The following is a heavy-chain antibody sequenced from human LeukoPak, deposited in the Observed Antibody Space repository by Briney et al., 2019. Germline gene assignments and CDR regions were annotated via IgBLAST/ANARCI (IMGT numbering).Heavy chain of an antibody. CDR3: ARGYYSNYVFFLD. CDR1: GYTFTSYA. CDR2: INAGNGNT. J-gene: IGHJ4*02. V-gene: IGHV1-3*03. Sequence: GASVKVSCKASGYTFTSYAMHWVRQAPGQRLEWMGWINAGNGNTKYSQEFQGRVTITRDTSASTAYMELSSLRSEDMAVYYCARGYYSNYVFFLDWGQGTLVTVSS. D-gene: IGHD4-11*01.